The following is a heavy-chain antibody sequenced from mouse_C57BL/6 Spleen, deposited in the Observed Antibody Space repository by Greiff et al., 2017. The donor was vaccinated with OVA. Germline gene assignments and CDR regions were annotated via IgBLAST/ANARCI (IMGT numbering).Heavy chain of an antibody. CDR3: ARKRDDYDYYAMDY. J-gene: IGHJ4*01. Sequence: VQLQQSGPELVKPGASVKIPCKASGYTFTDYNMDWVKQSHGKSLEWIGDINPNNGGTIYNQKFKGKATLTVDKSSSTAYMELRSLTSEDTAVYYCARKRDDYDYYAMDYWGQGTSGTVSS. CDR2: INPNNGGT. D-gene: IGHD2-4*01. V-gene: IGHV1-18*01. CDR1: GYTFTDYN.